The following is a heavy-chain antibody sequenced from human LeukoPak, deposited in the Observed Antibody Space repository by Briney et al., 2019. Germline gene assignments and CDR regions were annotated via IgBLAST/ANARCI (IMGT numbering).Heavy chain of an antibody. J-gene: IGHJ4*02. D-gene: IGHD3-16*01. CDR1: GFTFITYW. Sequence: GGSLRLSCAASGFTFITYWMGWVRQAPGKGLEWVANIKQDGSEKYYVDSVKGRFTISRDNAKNSLDLQLNSLRAEDTAVYYCAREVPLGGYDYWGQGTLVTVSS. CDR3: AREVPLGGYDY. V-gene: IGHV3-7*01. CDR2: IKQDGSEK.